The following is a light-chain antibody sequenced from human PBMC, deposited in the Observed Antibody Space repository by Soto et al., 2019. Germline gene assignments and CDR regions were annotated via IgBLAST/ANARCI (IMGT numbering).Light chain of an antibody. CDR3: QQRSSWPPAIT. CDR2: GAS. Sequence: EIVMTQSPTTLSVSPGERATLSCRASQSVSTNLAWYQQKPGQVPSLLIYGASTRASGIPARFSGSGSGTDFTLTISSLEPEDFAVYYCQQRSSWPPAITFGQGTRLEIK. V-gene: IGKV3-15*01. J-gene: IGKJ5*01. CDR1: QSVSTN.